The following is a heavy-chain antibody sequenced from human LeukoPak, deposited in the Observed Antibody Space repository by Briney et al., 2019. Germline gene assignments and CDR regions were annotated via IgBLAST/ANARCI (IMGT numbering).Heavy chain of an antibody. CDR3: AKGGSGYSTSPNDY. CDR2: ITWGGGST. CDR1: GFQCDDYP. V-gene: IGHV3-43*01. J-gene: IGHJ4*02. D-gene: IGHD6-13*01. Sequence: GGSLRLSFAASGFQCDDYPMHWGRPAPGKGLGWVSIITWGGGSTKSADSVKGQFTISRDNSRNSLYLHMNSLGTEDTALYYCAKGGSGYSTSPNDYWGQGTLVTVSS.